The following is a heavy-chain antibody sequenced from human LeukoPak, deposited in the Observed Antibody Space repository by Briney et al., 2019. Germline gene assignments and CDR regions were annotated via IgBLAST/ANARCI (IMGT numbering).Heavy chain of an antibody. D-gene: IGHD6-19*01. V-gene: IGHV3-21*01. J-gene: IGHJ4*02. CDR1: GFTFSSYS. Sequence: GGSLRLPCAASGFTFSSYSMNWARQAPGKGLEWVSSISSSSSYIYYADSVKGRFTISRDNAKNSLYLQMNSLRAEDTAVYYCARDPRYSSGWPLRGQGTLVTVSS. CDR2: ISSSSSYI. CDR3: ARDPRYSSGWPL.